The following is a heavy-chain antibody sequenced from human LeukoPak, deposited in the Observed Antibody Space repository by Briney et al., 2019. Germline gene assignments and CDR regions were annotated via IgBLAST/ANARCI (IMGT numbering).Heavy chain of an antibody. Sequence: ASVKVSCKASGYTFTGYYMHWVRQAPGQGLEWLGWINPNSGGTNYAQKFQGRVTMTRDTSISTAYMELSRLRSDDTAVYYCAKSARIRFLEWLSMAYFDYWGQGTLVTVSS. CDR1: GYTFTGYY. CDR3: AKSARIRFLEWLSMAYFDY. CDR2: INPNSGGT. V-gene: IGHV1-2*02. J-gene: IGHJ4*02. D-gene: IGHD3-3*01.